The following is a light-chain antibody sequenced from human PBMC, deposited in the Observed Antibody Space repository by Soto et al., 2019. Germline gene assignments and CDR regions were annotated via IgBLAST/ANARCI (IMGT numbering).Light chain of an antibody. Sequence: DIQMTQSPSSLSASVGDRVTITCRASQGIRNYLAWFQQKPGKVPNLLIYGASTLQSGVPSRFSGSGSGTDFTLTISNLQPEDVATYYCQKYNSDPPWTFGQGTKVEI. V-gene: IGKV1-27*01. CDR1: QGIRNY. CDR2: GAS. J-gene: IGKJ1*01. CDR3: QKYNSDPPWT.